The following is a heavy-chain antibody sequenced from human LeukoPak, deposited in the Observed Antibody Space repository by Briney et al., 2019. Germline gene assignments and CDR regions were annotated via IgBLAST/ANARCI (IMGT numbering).Heavy chain of an antibody. V-gene: IGHV3-30*02. Sequence: PGGSLRLSCAASGFTFSSYDMHWVRQAPGKGLEWVAFIRYDGSNKYYADSVKGRFTISRDNSKSTPYLQMNSLRAEDTAVYYCAKDISSSSWGNFDYWGQGTLVTVSS. J-gene: IGHJ4*02. CDR1: GFTFSSYD. D-gene: IGHD6-13*01. CDR3: AKDISSSSWGNFDY. CDR2: IRYDGSNK.